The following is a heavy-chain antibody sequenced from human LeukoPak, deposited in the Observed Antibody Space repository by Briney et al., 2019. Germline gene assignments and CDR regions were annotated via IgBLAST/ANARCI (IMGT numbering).Heavy chain of an antibody. CDR3: AKEYDFRRWLQFDYFDY. CDR1: GFTFSSYA. J-gene: IGHJ4*02. D-gene: IGHD5-24*01. V-gene: IGHV3-23*01. Sequence: GGSLRLSCAASGFTFSSYATSWVRQAPGKGLEWVSAISGSGGSTYYADSVKGRFTISRDNSKNTLYLQMNSLRAEDTAVYYCAKEYDFRRWLQFDYFDYWGQGTLVPVSS. CDR2: ISGSGGST.